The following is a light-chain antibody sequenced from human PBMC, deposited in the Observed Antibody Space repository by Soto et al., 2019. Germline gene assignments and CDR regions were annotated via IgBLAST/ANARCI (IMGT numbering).Light chain of an antibody. CDR1: QSIGNW. Sequence: DLQVTQSPATLSAFVGDRVTISGRARQSIGNWLAWYQQKPWKAPKLLIYDASTLESGVPSRFSGSGSGTEFTLTISSLQPEDCATYYFQEYNSYPVSFGEGTRLDI. CDR3: QEYNSYPVS. V-gene: IGKV1-5*01. CDR2: DAS. J-gene: IGKJ5*01.